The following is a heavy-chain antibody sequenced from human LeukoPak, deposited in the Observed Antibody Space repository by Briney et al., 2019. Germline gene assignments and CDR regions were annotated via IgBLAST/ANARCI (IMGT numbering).Heavy chain of an antibody. CDR1: RFTFSSYS. J-gene: IGHJ4*02. D-gene: IGHD1-26*01. CDR2: ISSSSSHI. CDR3: ARARKVGASSFDY. Sequence: GGSLRLSCAASRFTFSSYSMNWVRQAPGKGLEWVSSISSSSSHIYYADSVKGRFTISRDNAKNSLYLQMNSLRAEDTAVYYCARARKVGASSFDYWGQGTLVTVSS. V-gene: IGHV3-21*01.